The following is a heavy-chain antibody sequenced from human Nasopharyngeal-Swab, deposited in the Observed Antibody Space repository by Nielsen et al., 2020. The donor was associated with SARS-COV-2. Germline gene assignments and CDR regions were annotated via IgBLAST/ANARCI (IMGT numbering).Heavy chain of an antibody. CDR1: GFTFSSYD. CDR2: IGTAGDT. V-gene: IGHV3-13*01. J-gene: IGHJ6*02. D-gene: IGHD1-1*01. Sequence: GESLKISCAASGFTFSSYDMHWARQATGKGLEWVSAIGTAGDTYYPGSVKGRFTISRENAKNSLYLQMNSLRAGDTAVYYCARARGNWNDDYYYGMDVWGQGTTVTVSS. CDR3: ARARGNWNDDYYYGMDV.